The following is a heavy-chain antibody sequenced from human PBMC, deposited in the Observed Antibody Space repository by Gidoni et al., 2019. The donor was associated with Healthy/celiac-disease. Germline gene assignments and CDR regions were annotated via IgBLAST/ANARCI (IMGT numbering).Heavy chain of an antibody. CDR3: ARDLRWRAFDI. Sequence: QVQLQESGPGLVKPSQTLSLTCTVSGGSISSGSYYWSWIRQPAGKGLEWIGRIYTSGSTNYNPSLKSRVTISVDTSKNQFSLKLSSVTAADTAVYYCARDLRWRAFDIWGQGTMVTVSS. CDR2: IYTSGST. CDR1: GGSISSGSYY. V-gene: IGHV4-61*02. J-gene: IGHJ3*02. D-gene: IGHD4-17*01.